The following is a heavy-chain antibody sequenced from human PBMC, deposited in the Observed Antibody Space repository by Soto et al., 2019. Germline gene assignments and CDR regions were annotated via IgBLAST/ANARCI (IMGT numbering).Heavy chain of an antibody. V-gene: IGHV1-18*01. CDR2: VSASNGKT. CDR1: GYIFTTYS. D-gene: IGHD2-21*01. CDR3: AREAFGFQASWFDP. Sequence: QIQLVQSGSEVRMPGASVKVSCKASGYIFTTYSITWVRQAPGPGLEWMGWVSASNGKTNYAQKFEDRVTMTTDTSTTTAYMELRSLRSDDTAVYYCAREAFGFQASWFDPWGQGTLVTVSS. J-gene: IGHJ5*02.